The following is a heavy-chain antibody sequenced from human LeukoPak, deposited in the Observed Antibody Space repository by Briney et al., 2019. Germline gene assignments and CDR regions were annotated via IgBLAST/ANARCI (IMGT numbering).Heavy chain of an antibody. CDR1: GFTFSSYV. Sequence: PGGSLRLSCAASGFTFSSYVMHWVRQAPGKGLEWVSGLSASAGTAHYADSVKGRFTISRDNSKNTLYLQMNDLRAEGTAVYHCAKDGIWFGQNWFDPWGQGTLVTVSS. J-gene: IGHJ5*02. CDR2: LSASAGTA. D-gene: IGHD3-10*01. CDR3: AKDGIWFGQNWFDP. V-gene: IGHV3-23*01.